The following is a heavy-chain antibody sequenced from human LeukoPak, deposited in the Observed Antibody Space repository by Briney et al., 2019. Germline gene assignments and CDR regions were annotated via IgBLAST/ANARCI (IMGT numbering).Heavy chain of an antibody. CDR1: GFTVSSSY. V-gene: IGHV3-66*01. J-gene: IGHJ4*02. Sequence: PGGSLRLSCAASGFTVSSSYMTWVRQAPGKGLEWVSVIYSGGSTHYAGSVKGRFTISRDNSKNTVYLQMNSLRAEDTAVYYCARAPYSSSWYFGYWGQGTLVTVSS. CDR2: IYSGGST. CDR3: ARAPYSSSWYFGY. D-gene: IGHD6-13*01.